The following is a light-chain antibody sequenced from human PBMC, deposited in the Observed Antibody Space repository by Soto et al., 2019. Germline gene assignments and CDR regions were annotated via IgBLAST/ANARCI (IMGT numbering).Light chain of an antibody. CDR3: QQYNNWLWT. CDR1: QSVNSS. Sequence: EIVMTQSPATLSVSPGEIATLSCRASQSVNSSLVWYQQKPGQAPRLLIYGASTRATGIPGRFNGSGYGTECTLTISSLQSEDFAVYYCQQYNNWLWTFGQGTKVEIK. J-gene: IGKJ1*01. V-gene: IGKV3-15*01. CDR2: GAS.